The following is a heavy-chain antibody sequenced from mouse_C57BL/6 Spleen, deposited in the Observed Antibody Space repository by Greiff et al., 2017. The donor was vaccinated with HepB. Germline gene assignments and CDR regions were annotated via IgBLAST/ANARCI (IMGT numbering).Heavy chain of an antibody. CDR2: IWTGGGT. Sequence: VQVVESGPGLVAPSQSLSITCTVSGFSLTSYAISWVRQPPGKGLEWLGVIWTGGGTNYNSALKSRLSISKDNSKSQVFLKMNSLQTDDTARYYCARRGIYYYGSSPYYYAMDDWGQGTSVTVSS. J-gene: IGHJ4*01. CDR1: GFSLTSYA. V-gene: IGHV2-9-1*01. D-gene: IGHD1-1*01. CDR3: ARRGIYYYGSSPYYYAMDD.